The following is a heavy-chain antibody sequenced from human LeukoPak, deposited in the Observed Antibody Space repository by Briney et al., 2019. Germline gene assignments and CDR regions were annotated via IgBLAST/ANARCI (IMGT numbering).Heavy chain of an antibody. V-gene: IGHV1-2*02. CDR2: INPNNGGT. Sequence: GASVKVSCKASGGTFSSYAISWVRQAPGQGLEWMGWINPNNGGTNYAQKFQGRVTMTRDTSISTAYMELSRLRSDDTAVYYCARQDDVDTAMVTIHYGMDVWGQGTTVTVSS. CDR3: ARQDDVDTAMVTIHYGMDV. CDR1: GGTFSSYA. J-gene: IGHJ6*02. D-gene: IGHD5-18*01.